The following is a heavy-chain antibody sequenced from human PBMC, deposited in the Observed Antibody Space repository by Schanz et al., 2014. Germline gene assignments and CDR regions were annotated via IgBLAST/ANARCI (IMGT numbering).Heavy chain of an antibody. V-gene: IGHV1-2*06. CDR1: GYTFTDYH. Sequence: QVQLVQSGAELKNPGASVKVSCKASGYTFTDYHIHWVRQAPGQGLEYMGRINPNSGGTNFAQKFQGRVTMTRDTSISTVYMELSRLRSDDTAVYYCAREGTVIRGLSGWFDPWGQGTLVTVSS. D-gene: IGHD3-10*01. J-gene: IGHJ5*02. CDR2: INPNSGGT. CDR3: AREGTVIRGLSGWFDP.